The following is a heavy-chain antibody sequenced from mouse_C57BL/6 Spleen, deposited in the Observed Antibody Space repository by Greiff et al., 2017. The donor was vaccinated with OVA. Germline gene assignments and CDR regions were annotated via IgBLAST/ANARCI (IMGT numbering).Heavy chain of an antibody. D-gene: IGHD2-4*01. CDR1: GFTFRSSG. CDR2: ICSGGSYH. V-gene: IGHV5-6*01. CDR3: ASHYDYYPWIAC. J-gene: IGHJ3*01. Sequence: EVQLVESGGDLVKPGGSLKLSCDASGFTFRSSGLYWVSQSPDTRLEWVATICSGGSYHYFPDSVKGRFTIARDNAKNTLYLQMSSLKSEDTAMYYCASHYDYYPWIACWGQGTLGTVSA.